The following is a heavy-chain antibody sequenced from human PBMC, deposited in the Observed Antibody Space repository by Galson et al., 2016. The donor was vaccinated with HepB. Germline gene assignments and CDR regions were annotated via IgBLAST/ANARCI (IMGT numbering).Heavy chain of an antibody. V-gene: IGHV3-23*01. CDR3: ARDVGGIMFDY. J-gene: IGHJ4*02. CDR2: MAGVGGNT. D-gene: IGHD3-16*02. Sequence: SLRLSCAASGFTFSDYGMAWVRQAPGRGLEWVATMAGVGGNTHYPDSVKGRFTISRENSKNTLSLQMNSLRAEDTALCYCARDVGGIMFDYWGQGTLVTVSS. CDR1: GFTFSDYG.